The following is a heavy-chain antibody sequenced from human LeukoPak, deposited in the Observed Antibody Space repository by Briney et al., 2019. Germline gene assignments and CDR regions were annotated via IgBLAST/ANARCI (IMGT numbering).Heavy chain of an antibody. Sequence: GGSLRLSCAASGFTFSSYSMNWVRQAPGKGLEWVSSISSSSSYIYYADSVKGRFTISRDNAKNSLYLQMNSLRAEDTAVYYCAREGYFYDSRGCPGASLDIWGQGTMVTVSS. D-gene: IGHD3-22*01. CDR1: GFTFSSYS. J-gene: IGHJ3*02. CDR2: ISSSSSYI. CDR3: AREGYFYDSRGCPGASLDI. V-gene: IGHV3-21*01.